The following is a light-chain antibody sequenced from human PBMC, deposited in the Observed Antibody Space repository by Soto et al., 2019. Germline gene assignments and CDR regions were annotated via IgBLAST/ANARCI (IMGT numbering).Light chain of an antibody. CDR1: SSDVGGYEY. V-gene: IGLV2-14*01. J-gene: IGLJ2*01. CDR3: NSYAGSGSVL. Sequence: QSALTQPASVSGSPGQSITISCTGTSSDVGGYEYVSWYQQHPGTAPKLLIHNVSNRPSGVSNRFSGSKSGNTASLTISGLQPEDEADYYCNSYAGSGSVLFGGGTKLTVL. CDR2: NVS.